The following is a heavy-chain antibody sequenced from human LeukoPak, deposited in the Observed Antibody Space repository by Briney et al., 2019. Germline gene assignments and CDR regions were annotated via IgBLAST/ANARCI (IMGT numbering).Heavy chain of an antibody. V-gene: IGHV4-34*01. CDR3: AREIEGSGRFFDY. CDR2: INHSGRT. Sequence: PSETLSLTCAVYGGSFSGYYWNWIRQPPGKGLEWIGEINHSGRTNYNPSLKSRVTISVDTSKNQFSLKLSSVTAADTAVYYCAREIEGSGRFFDYWGQGTLVTVSS. CDR1: GGSFSGYY. J-gene: IGHJ4*02. D-gene: IGHD1-14*01.